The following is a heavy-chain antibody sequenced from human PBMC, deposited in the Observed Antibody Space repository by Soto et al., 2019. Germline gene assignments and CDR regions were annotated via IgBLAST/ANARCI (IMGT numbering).Heavy chain of an antibody. J-gene: IGHJ6*02. Sequence: SVNVSCKASGGTFSSYAISWVRQAPGQGLEWIGGIIPIFGTANYAQKFQGRVTITADKSTSTAYMELSSLRSEDTAVYYCARDGGSSTSCYVCPYYYGRDAWGQGTTVTVSS. CDR2: IIPIFGTA. V-gene: IGHV1-69*06. CDR1: GGTFSSYA. CDR3: ARDGGSSTSCYVCPYYYGRDA. D-gene: IGHD2-2*01.